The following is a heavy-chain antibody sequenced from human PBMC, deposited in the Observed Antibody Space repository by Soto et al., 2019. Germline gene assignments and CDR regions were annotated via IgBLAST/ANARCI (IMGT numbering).Heavy chain of an antibody. D-gene: IGHD3-16*02. J-gene: IGHJ6*02. CDR2: ISYDGSNK. CDR1: GFTFSSYG. CDR3: AKGHRVYYYYYGMDV. Sequence: GGSLRLSCAASGFTFSSYGMHWVRQAPGKGLEWVAVISYDGSNKYYADSVKGRFTISRDNSKNTLYLQMNSLRAEDTAVYCCAKGHRVYYYYYGMDVWGQGTTVTVSS. V-gene: IGHV3-30*18.